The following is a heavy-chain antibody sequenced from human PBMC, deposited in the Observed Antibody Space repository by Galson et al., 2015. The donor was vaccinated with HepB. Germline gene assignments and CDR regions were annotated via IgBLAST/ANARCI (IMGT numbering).Heavy chain of an antibody. CDR1: GYTFTNYY. J-gene: IGHJ3*02. CDR2: INPSGGIT. Sequence: SVKVSCKASGYTFTNYYIHWVRRAPRQGLEWMGIINPSGGITNYAQKFQGRVTMTRNTSTSTVYMELSSLRSEDTAVYYCARVHGAFDIWGQGTMVTVSS. V-gene: IGHV1-46*01. CDR3: ARVHGAFDI.